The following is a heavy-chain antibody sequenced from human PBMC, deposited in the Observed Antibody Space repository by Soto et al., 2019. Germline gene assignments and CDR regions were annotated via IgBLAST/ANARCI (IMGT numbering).Heavy chain of an antibody. CDR1: GDSINSVDHY. CDR2: IYHSGST. J-gene: IGHJ5*02. D-gene: IGHD1-26*01. Sequence: SETLSLTCTVSGDSINSVDHYWSWIRQPPGKGLEWMGYIYHSGSTHYNPSLNSRLTISIDTSTNRFPLNLTSVTAADTAVYFCARLRWETENNWFDPWGQGARVTV. V-gene: IGHV4-30-4*01. CDR3: ARLRWETENNWFDP.